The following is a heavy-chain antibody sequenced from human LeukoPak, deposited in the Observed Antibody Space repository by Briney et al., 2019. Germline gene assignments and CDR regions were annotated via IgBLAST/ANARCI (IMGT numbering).Heavy chain of an antibody. CDR1: GFTFSSYE. CDR3: ARVPDCSSTSCYTDDAFDI. CDR2: IYSGGST. V-gene: IGHV3-66*02. Sequence: PGGSLRLSCAASGFTFSSYEMNWVRQAPGKGLEWVSVIYSGGSTYYADSVKGRFTISRDNSKNTLYLQMNSLRAEDTAVYYCARVPDCSSTSCYTDDAFDIWGQGTMVTVSS. J-gene: IGHJ3*02. D-gene: IGHD2-2*02.